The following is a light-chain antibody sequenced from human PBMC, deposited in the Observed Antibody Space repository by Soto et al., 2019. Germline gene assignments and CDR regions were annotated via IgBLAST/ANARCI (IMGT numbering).Light chain of an antibody. CDR3: QQSGRP. V-gene: IGKV3-20*01. J-gene: IGKJ1*01. Sequence: IVMTQSPANLSGSPGERATLSCRASQSVSSNLAWYQQKPGQAPRLLIYGASSRATGIPDRFSGSGSGTDFTLTISRLEPEDSAVYYCQQSGRPFGQGTKVDIK. CDR2: GAS. CDR1: QSVSSN.